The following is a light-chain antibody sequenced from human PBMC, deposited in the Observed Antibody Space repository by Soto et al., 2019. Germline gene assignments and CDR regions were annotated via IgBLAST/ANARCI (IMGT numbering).Light chain of an antibody. CDR1: RSVGSN. V-gene: IGKV3-15*01. Sequence: EIVMTQPPDTLAVSPGVGTTLSCRACRSVGSNLAWYQQKPGQAPRLLIYGTSIRATGIPARFSGSGSGTEFSLTISSLQSEDFAVYYCQQYNRWPPITFGQGTGLEIK. J-gene: IGKJ5*01. CDR3: QQYNRWPPIT. CDR2: GTS.